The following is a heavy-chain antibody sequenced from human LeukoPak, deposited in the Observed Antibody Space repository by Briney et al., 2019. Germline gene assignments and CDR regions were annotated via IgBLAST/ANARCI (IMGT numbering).Heavy chain of an antibody. CDR3: ARESAYDLHFDY. J-gene: IGHJ4*02. V-gene: IGHV3-30-3*01. CDR1: GFTFSSYA. D-gene: IGHD3-3*01. CDR2: ISYDGSNK. Sequence: GGSLRLSCAASGFTFSSYAMHWVRQAPVKGLEWVAVISYDGSNKYYADSVKGRFTISRDNSKNTLYLQMNSLRAEDTAVYYCARESAYDLHFDYWGQGTLVTVSS.